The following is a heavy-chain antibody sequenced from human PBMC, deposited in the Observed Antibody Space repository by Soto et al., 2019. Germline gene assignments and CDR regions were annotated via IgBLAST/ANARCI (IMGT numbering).Heavy chain of an antibody. J-gene: IGHJ5*02. Sequence: SVKVSCKASGGSFTNYIFTWVRQAPGQGLEWMGRIIPVLGVEYYAQKFQGRVTITADKSTNTAYMELSSLRSEDTAVYYCARSPTAMVTGWFDPWGQGTLVTVSS. D-gene: IGHD5-18*01. CDR2: IIPVLGVE. CDR3: ARSPTAMVTGWFDP. CDR1: GGSFTNYI. V-gene: IGHV1-69*02.